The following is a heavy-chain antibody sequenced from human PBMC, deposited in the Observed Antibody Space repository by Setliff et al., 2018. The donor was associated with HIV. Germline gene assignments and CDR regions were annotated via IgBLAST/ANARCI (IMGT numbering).Heavy chain of an antibody. J-gene: IGHJ6*02. Sequence: GSLRLSCAASGLTDTYNYMSWVRQAPGKGLEWVSVIYAGGSTYYADSVKGRFTISRDNSKNMLYLQMDSLRAEDTAVYYCARGRNRNYVVYGMDVWGQGTTVTVAS. D-gene: IGHD1-7*01. CDR3: ARGRNRNYVVYGMDV. V-gene: IGHV3-53*01. CDR2: IYAGGST. CDR1: GLTDTYNY.